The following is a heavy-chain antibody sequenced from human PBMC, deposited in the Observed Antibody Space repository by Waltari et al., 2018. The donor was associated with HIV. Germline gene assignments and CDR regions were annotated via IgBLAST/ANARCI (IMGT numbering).Heavy chain of an antibody. CDR3: PRGSGSSKGGFDY. D-gene: IGHD1-26*01. J-gene: IGHJ4*02. V-gene: IGHV3-48*03. Sequence: EVQLVESGGDFVQPGGSLRLSCAASGFTFSNYEMTWIRQAPGRGLEWLSYISTSGSSIYYADSVKGRFTISRDNAKNLLYLQMNNLRVEDMAVYYCPRGSGSSKGGFDYWGQGTLVTVSS. CDR2: ISTSGSSI. CDR1: GFTFSNYE.